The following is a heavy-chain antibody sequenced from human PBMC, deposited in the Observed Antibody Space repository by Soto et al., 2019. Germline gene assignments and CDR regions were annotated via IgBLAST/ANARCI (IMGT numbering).Heavy chain of an antibody. J-gene: IGHJ4*02. CDR2: IIPIFGTA. Sequence: ASVKVSCKASGGTFSSYAISWVRQAPGQGLEWMGGIIPIFGTANYAQKFQGRVTITADESTSTAYMELSSLRSEDTAVYYCARDPANNYDILTGPGYYFEYWGQGTLVTVSS. CDR3: ARDPANNYDILTGPGYYFEY. D-gene: IGHD3-9*01. V-gene: IGHV1-69*13. CDR1: GGTFSSYA.